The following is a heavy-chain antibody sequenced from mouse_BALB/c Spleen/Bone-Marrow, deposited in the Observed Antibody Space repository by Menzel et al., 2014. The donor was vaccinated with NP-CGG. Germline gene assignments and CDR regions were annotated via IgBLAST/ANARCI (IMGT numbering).Heavy chain of an antibody. D-gene: IGHD2-3*01. Sequence: EVQRVESGGGLVKPGESLKLSCAASGFTFSNYAMSWVRQTPEKRLEWVAIISSGSSYTYYPDSVKGRFTISRDNAKTILYLQMSSLRSEDTAMYYCARQDGFDYWGQGTTLTVSS. CDR2: ISSGSSYT. V-gene: IGHV5-9-3*01. J-gene: IGHJ2*01. CDR3: ARQDGFDY. CDR1: GFTFSNYA.